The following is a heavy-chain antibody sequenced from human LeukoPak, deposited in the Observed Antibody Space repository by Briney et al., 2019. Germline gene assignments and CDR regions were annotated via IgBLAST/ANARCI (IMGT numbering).Heavy chain of an antibody. CDR1: GFTFSNYG. CDR3: AEDHYDSSGYPDY. Sequence: GGSLRLSCAASGFTFSNYGMNWVRQAPGKRLEWVSYISSSSDSVYYADSVKGRFTISRDNAENSLYLQMSSLRDEDTAVYYCAEDHYDSSGYPDYWGQGTLVTVSS. J-gene: IGHJ4*02. CDR2: ISSSSDSV. D-gene: IGHD3-22*01. V-gene: IGHV3-48*02.